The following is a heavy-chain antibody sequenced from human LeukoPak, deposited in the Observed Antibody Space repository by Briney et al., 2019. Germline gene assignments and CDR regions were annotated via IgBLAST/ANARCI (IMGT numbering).Heavy chain of an antibody. D-gene: IGHD1-26*01. CDR2: IYYSGST. J-gene: IGHJ5*02. V-gene: IGHV4-59*08. Sequence: SETLSLTCTVSGGSISSCYWSWIRQPPGKGLEWIGYIYYSGSTNYNPSLKSRVTISVDTSKNQFSLKLSSVTAADTAVYYCAAIPTYSGSYSNWFDPWGQGTLVTVSS. CDR3: AAIPTYSGSYSNWFDP. CDR1: GGSISSCY.